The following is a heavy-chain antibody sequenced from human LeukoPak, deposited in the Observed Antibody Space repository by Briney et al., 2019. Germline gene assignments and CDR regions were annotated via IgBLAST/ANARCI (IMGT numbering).Heavy chain of an antibody. CDR2: IIPMYGTT. V-gene: IGHV1-69*01. J-gene: IGHJ4*02. Sequence: SVKVSCKASGGPFSYYAITWVRQAPGQGLEWMGAIIPMYGTTEYAPKFQGRVTITADESTSTAFMELNTLRSDDTAVYYCARISGSYFAHWGQGTLVTVSS. CDR1: GGPFSYYA. CDR3: ARISGSYFAH. D-gene: IGHD1-26*01.